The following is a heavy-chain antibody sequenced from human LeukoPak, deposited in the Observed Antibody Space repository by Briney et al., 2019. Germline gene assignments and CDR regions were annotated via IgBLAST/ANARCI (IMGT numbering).Heavy chain of an antibody. J-gene: IGHJ4*02. D-gene: IGHD1-26*01. CDR3: TTPWGSYYH. CDR1: GFTFSNAW. CDR2: NKSKTDGGTT. V-gene: IGHV3-15*01. Sequence: PGGSLRLSCAASGFTFSNAWMSWVRQAPGKGLEWVGRNKSKTDGGTTDYAAPVKGTFTISRDDSKNTLYLQMNSLKTDDTAVYYCTTPWGSYYHWGQGTLVTVSS.